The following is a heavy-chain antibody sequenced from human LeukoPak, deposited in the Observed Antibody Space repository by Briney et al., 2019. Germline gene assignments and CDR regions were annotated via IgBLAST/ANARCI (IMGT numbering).Heavy chain of an antibody. D-gene: IGHD6-13*01. Sequence: RASVKVSCKASGYTFSSYAMNWVRQPPGQGLEWMGWINTNTGNPTYAQGFTGRFVFSLDTSVSTAYLQISSLKAEDTAVYYCASTAADSSSWYADYWGQGTLVTVSS. CDR2: INTNTGNP. V-gene: IGHV7-4-1*02. CDR3: ASTAADSSSWYADY. J-gene: IGHJ4*02. CDR1: GYTFSSYA.